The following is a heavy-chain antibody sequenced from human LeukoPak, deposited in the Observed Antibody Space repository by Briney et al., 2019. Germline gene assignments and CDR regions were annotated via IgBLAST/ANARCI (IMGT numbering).Heavy chain of an antibody. V-gene: IGHV4-39*01. D-gene: IGHD3-10*01. CDR3: ARHGDYYGSGSRY. CDR1: GGSISSSSYD. J-gene: IGHJ4*02. CDR2: IYYSWST. Sequence: SETLSLTFTVSGGSISSSSYDWVWIRQPPGKGLEWIGSIYYSWSTYYNPSLKRRVTISVDTSKNQYSLKLSSVHAADTAVYYCARHGDYYGSGSRYWGQGTLVTVSS.